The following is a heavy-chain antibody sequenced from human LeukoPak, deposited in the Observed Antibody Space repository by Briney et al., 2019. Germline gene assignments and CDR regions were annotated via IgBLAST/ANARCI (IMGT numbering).Heavy chain of an antibody. J-gene: IGHJ6*02. CDR2: INPNSGGT. V-gene: IGHV1-2*02. D-gene: IGHD5-12*01. CDR3: ASDRGIVATIFSGPYYGMDV. Sequence: GASVKVSCKASGYTFTGYYMHWVRQAPGQGLEWMGWINPNSGGTNYAQKFQGRVTMTRDTSISTAYMELSRLRSDDTAVYYCASDRGIVATIFSGPYYGMDVWGQGTTVTVSS. CDR1: GYTFTGYY.